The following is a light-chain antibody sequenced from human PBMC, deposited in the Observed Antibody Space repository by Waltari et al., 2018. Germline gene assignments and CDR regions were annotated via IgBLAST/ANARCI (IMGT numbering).Light chain of an antibody. Sequence: QSVLAQPPSASGTPGQRATIPCAASSSNPGRMYVYWYQQFPGTAPKVLIYRNNERPSGVPDRFSGSKSGTSASLAISGLRSEDEADYYCAAWDDSLRSPIFGGGTKLTVL. CDR1: SSNPGRMY. CDR2: RNN. V-gene: IGLV1-47*01. J-gene: IGLJ2*01. CDR3: AAWDDSLRSPI.